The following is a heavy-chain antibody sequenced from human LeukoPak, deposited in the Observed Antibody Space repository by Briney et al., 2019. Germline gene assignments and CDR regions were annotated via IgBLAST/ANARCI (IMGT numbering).Heavy chain of an antibody. Sequence: GASVKVSCKASGYTFTGYYIHWVRQAPGQGLEWMGRVDPNSGGTNLAQKFLGRVTMARDTSIGTAYMELSRLRSDDTAVYYCAKDPSLDYFDYWGQGTLVTVSS. V-gene: IGHV1-2*06. J-gene: IGHJ4*02. CDR3: AKDPSLDYFDY. CDR1: GYTFTGYY. CDR2: VDPNSGGT.